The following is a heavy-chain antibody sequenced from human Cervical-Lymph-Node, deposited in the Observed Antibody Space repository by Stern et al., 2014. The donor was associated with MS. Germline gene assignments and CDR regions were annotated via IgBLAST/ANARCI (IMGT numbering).Heavy chain of an antibody. CDR1: GDTLSSHT. CDR3: ATGAHGMDV. D-gene: IGHD3-10*01. CDR2: IIPIFDAP. V-gene: IGHV1-69*01. J-gene: IGHJ6*02. Sequence: QVQLMQSGAEVKKVGSSVKVSCKASGDTLSSHTINWVRQAPGQGLEWMGGIIPIFDAPNYAQKFQGRVRITSDETTNTAHMELSSLRSEDTAVYYCATGAHGMDVWGQGTAVTVSS.